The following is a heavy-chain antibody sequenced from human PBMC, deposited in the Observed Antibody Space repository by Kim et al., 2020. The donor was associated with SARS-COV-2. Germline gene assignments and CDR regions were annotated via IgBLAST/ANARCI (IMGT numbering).Heavy chain of an antibody. CDR1: SDSISNTNSY. CDR3: GRQPRYYYESSGYYSGWFDV. Sequence: SETLSLTCTVSSDSISNTNSYWAWIRQPPGKGLEWIGSVYFSGSTYYNPSLESRITIFIDTSQKQFSLRLGSVTAADTAVYFCGRQPRYYYESSGYYSGWFDVWGQGKLVTVSS. V-gene: IGHV4-39*01. D-gene: IGHD3-22*01. J-gene: IGHJ5*02. CDR2: VYFSGST.